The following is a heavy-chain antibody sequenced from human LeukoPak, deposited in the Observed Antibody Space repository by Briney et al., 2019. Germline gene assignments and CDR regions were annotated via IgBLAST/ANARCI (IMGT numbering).Heavy chain of an antibody. CDR3: ARVGQIKYYYDSSGYYYYHYYMDV. V-gene: IGHV4-38-2*02. Sequence: KSSETLSLTCTVSGYSISSGYYWGWIRQPPGKGLEWIGSIYHSGSTYYNPSLKSRVTISVDTSKNQFSLKLSSVTAADTAVYYCARVGQIKYYYDSSGYYYYHYYMDVWGKGTTVTVSS. J-gene: IGHJ6*03. D-gene: IGHD3-22*01. CDR2: IYHSGST. CDR1: GYSISSGYY.